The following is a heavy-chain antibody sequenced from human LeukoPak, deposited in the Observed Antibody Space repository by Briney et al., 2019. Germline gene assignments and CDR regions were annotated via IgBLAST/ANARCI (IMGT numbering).Heavy chain of an antibody. CDR2: INHSGST. CDR3: ARGPHRIAAAAPFDY. J-gene: IGHJ4*02. CDR1: GGSFSGYY. D-gene: IGHD6-13*01. V-gene: IGHV4-34*01. Sequence: PSETLSLTCAVYGGSFSGYYWSWIRQPPGKGLEWIGEINHSGSTNYNPSLKSRVTISVDTSKNQLSLKLSSVTAADTAVYYCARGPHRIAAAAPFDYWGQGTLVTVSS.